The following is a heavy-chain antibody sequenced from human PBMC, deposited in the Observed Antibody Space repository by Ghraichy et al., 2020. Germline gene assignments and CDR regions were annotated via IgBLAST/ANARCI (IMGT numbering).Heavy chain of an antibody. CDR1: GGSFSGYY. CDR2: INHSGST. D-gene: IGHD1-26*01. Sequence: SQTLSLTCAVYGGSFSGYYWSWIRQPPGKGLEWIGAINHSGSTNYNPSLKSRVTISIDTSKNQFSLKLNSVTAADTAVYYCASLVGATGWFDPWGQGTLVTVSS. V-gene: IGHV4-34*01. J-gene: IGHJ5*02. CDR3: ASLVGATGWFDP.